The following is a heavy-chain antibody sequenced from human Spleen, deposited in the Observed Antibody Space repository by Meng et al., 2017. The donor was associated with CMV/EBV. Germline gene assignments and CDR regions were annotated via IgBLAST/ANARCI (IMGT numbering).Heavy chain of an antibody. CDR2: IYYSGST. Sequence: GSLRLSCTVSGGSFTTDYWSWIRQPPGKGLEWIGYIYYSGSTNYNPSLKSRVTISEDTSKNQFSLKLTSVTTADTAVYYCAKDIEFSILRPPYTFDFWGQGTLVTVSS. CDR3: AKDIEFSILRPPYTFDF. CDR1: GGSFTTDY. J-gene: IGHJ4*02. V-gene: IGHV4-59*01. D-gene: IGHD5-12*01.